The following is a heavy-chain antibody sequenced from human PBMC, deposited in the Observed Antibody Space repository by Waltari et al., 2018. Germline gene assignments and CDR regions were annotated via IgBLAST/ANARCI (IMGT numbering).Heavy chain of an antibody. Sequence: EVQLMESGGGLVQPGGSLRLSCATSGFTLSDYYMDWVRQAPGKGLEWVGRTRNKTKSYTTEYAASVRGRFTISRDDSKNSLYLQMNSLKTEDTAVYYCARSDPYLPDYWGQGTLVTVSS. CDR2: TRNKTKSYTT. CDR3: ARSDPYLPDY. CDR1: GFTLSDYY. J-gene: IGHJ4*02. V-gene: IGHV3-72*01.